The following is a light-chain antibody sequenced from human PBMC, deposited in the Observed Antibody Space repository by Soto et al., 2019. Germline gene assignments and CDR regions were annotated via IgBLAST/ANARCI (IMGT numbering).Light chain of an antibody. CDR3: QQYNTYPLT. CDR2: KAS. V-gene: IGKV1-5*03. J-gene: IGKJ4*01. CDR1: QSISSW. Sequence: DIQMTQSPSTLSASVGDRVTITCRASQSISSWLAWYQQKPGKAPNLLIYKASSLESGVPSRFGGSGSGTEFTLTISSLQPDDFATYYCQQYNTYPLTFGGGTKVVIK.